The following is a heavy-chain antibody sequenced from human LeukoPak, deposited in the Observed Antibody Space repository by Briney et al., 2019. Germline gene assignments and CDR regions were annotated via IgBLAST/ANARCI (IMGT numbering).Heavy chain of an antibody. D-gene: IGHD2-15*01. V-gene: IGHV4-39*01. CDR3: ARIEAVAATPYYFDY. CDR1: GGSISSSSYS. CDR2: IYYSGST. J-gene: IGHJ4*02. Sequence: PSETLSLTCTVSGGSISSSSYSWGWIRQPPGKGLEWIGSIYYSGSTYYNPSLKSRVTISVDTSKNQFSLKLSSVTAADTAVYYCARIEAVAATPYYFDYWGQGTLVTVSS.